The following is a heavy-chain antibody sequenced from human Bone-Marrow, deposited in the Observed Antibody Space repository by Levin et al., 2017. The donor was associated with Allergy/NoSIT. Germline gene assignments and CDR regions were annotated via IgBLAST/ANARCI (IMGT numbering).Heavy chain of an antibody. CDR3: AHSVNYNDGPLFGY. CDR2: IYWDDDE. Sequence: SGPTLVKPTQTLTLTCTFSGFSLSTTGVGVGWIRQPPGKALEWLALIYWDDDEYHSPSLKSRLTITKDTSKNQVVLRMTNMAPVDTATYYCAHSVNYNDGPLFGYWGQGTLGTVSS. V-gene: IGHV2-5*02. J-gene: IGHJ4*02. D-gene: IGHD1-1*01. CDR1: GFSLSTTGVG.